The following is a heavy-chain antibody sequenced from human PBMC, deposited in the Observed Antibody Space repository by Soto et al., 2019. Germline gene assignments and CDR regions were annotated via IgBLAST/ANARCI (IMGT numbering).Heavy chain of an antibody. CDR3: AKVDCSSTSCYWYFDL. J-gene: IGHJ2*01. Sequence: GGSLRLSCAASGFTVSSNYMSWVRQAPGKGLEWVSVISGSGGSTYYADSVKGRFTISRDNSKNTLYLQMNSLRAEDTAVYYCAKVDCSSTSCYWYFDLWGRGTLVTVSS. CDR2: ISGSGGST. CDR1: GFTVSSNY. D-gene: IGHD2-2*01. V-gene: IGHV3-23*01.